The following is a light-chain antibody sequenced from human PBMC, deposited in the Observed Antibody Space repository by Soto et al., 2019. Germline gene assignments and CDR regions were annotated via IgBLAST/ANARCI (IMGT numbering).Light chain of an antibody. V-gene: IGKV1-27*01. J-gene: IGKJ4*01. CDR2: AAS. CDR3: QNYNSAPLT. CDR1: QGIRNY. Sequence: DIQMTQSPSSLSASVGDRVTITCRASQGIRNYLAWYQQKPGKVPKLLIYAASTLQSGVPSRFSASGSGTDFTLTISSLQPEDVATYYCQNYNSAPLTFGGGTNVESK.